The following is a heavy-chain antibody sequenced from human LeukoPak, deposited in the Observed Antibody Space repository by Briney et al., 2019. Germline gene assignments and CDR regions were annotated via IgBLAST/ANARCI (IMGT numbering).Heavy chain of an antibody. V-gene: IGHV1-69*04. CDR2: IIPIFGIA. CDR3: AGGGPITMVRGVIITRDGMDV. CDR1: GGTFSSYA. Sequence: ASVKVSCKASGGTFSSYAISWVRQAPGQGLEWMGRIIPIFGIANYAQKFQGRVTITADKSTSTAYMELSSLRSEDTAVYYCAGGGPITMVRGVIITRDGMDVWGQGTTVTVSS. J-gene: IGHJ6*02. D-gene: IGHD3-10*01.